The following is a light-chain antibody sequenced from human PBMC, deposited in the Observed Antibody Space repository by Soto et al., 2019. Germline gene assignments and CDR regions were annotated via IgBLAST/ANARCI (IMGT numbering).Light chain of an antibody. V-gene: IGKV3-15*01. CDR3: QQYNNWLT. CDR2: GAS. CDR1: QSVSNN. J-gene: IGKJ4*01. Sequence: EIVMTQSPATLSVSPGERATLSYRASQSVSNNLAWYQQKPGQAPRLLIYGASTRATGIPARFSGSGSGTEFTLTISSLQSEDVAVYYCQQYNNWLTFGGGTKVDI.